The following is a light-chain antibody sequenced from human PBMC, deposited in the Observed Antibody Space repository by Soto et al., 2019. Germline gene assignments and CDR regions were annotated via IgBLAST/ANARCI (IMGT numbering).Light chain of an antibody. CDR1: QGISKY. V-gene: IGKV1-16*01. Sequence: DIQMTQSPSSLSASVGDRVTITCRASQGISKYLAWFQQQVERAPKSLIYATFALQSGVPSRFSGSGSGTNFTLTITSLQPEDFATYYCQQYDTYPRTFGQGTKVEIK. CDR2: ATF. CDR3: QQYDTYPRT. J-gene: IGKJ1*01.